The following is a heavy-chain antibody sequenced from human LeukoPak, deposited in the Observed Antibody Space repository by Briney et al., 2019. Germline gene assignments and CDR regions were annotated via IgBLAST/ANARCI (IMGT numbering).Heavy chain of an antibody. Sequence: SETLSLTCTVSGGSISSYYWSWIRQPAGKGLEWIGRIYTSGSTNYNPSLKSRVTMSVDTSKYQFSLKLSSVTAADTAVYYCAGADRYFDWLPTSGYFDYWGQVTLVTVSS. CDR1: GGSISSYY. V-gene: IGHV4-4*07. CDR2: IYTSGST. D-gene: IGHD3-9*01. J-gene: IGHJ4*02. CDR3: AGADRYFDWLPTSGYFDY.